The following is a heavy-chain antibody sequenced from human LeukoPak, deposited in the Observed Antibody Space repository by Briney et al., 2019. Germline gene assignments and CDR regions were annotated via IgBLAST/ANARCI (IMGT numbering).Heavy chain of an antibody. J-gene: IGHJ4*02. V-gene: IGHV3-7*03. D-gene: IGHD1-26*01. CDR1: GFTFSSYW. CDR2: IKQDGSEK. CDR3: ARVVQIEGSPSYFDY. Sequence: GGSLRLSCAASGFTFSSYWMSWVRQAPGKGLEWVANIKQDGSEKYYVDYVKGRFTISRDNAKNSLYLQMNSLRAEDTAVYYCARVVQIEGSPSYFDYWGQGTLVTVSS.